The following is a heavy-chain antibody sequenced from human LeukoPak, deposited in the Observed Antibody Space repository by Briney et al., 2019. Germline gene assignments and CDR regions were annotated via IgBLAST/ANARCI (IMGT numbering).Heavy chain of an antibody. Sequence: GGSLRLSCAASGFSFSNAWMSWVRQAPGKGLEWVGRIKREVDGGTTAYTAPVKGRFSISRDDSKNTVFLQMSSLKTEDTAVYYCTAGEGFTDLDSWGQGTLVTVSS. CDR2: IKREVDGGTT. J-gene: IGHJ4*02. D-gene: IGHD3-16*01. V-gene: IGHV3-15*01. CDR3: TAGEGFTDLDS. CDR1: GFSFSNAW.